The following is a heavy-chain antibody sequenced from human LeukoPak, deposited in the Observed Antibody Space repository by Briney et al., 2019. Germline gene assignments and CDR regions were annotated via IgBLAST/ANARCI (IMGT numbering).Heavy chain of an antibody. CDR2: IYYSGST. Sequence: PSETLSLTCTVSGGSISGYYWSWIRQPPGKGLEWIGYIYYSGSTNYNPSLKSRVTISVDTSKNQFSLKLSSVTAADTAVYYCARVGDKFDYWGQGTLVTVSS. J-gene: IGHJ4*02. D-gene: IGHD3-10*01. V-gene: IGHV4-59*01. CDR1: GGSISGYY. CDR3: ARVGDKFDY.